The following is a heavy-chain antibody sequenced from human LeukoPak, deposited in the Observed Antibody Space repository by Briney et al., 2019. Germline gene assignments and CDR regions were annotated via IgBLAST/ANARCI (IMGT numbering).Heavy chain of an antibody. CDR1: GFXFDTYG. CDR2: IYGGGDT. V-gene: IGHV3-66*04. D-gene: IGHD6-6*01. CDR3: TRLLPSSHHFFDS. Sequence: PGRSLRLSCAASGFXFDTYGVHWVRQAPGKGLEWVSVIYGGGDTYYADSVRGGFTISRDNFGNTLFLQMDSLRAEDTAGYYCTRLLPSSHHFFDSWGQGTLVTVSS. J-gene: IGHJ4*02.